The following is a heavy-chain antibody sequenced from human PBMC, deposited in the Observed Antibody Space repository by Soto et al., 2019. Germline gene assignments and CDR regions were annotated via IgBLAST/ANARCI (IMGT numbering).Heavy chain of an antibody. CDR2: INNAYST. CDR1: GFDASVNF. Sequence: PGGSLRLSCAASGFDASVNFMTWVRRAPGKGLEWVSAINNAYSTFYADSVKGRFTISRDNSKNTVYLQVSSLRVEDTAMYYCVRGNYYYGMDVWGQGTAVPVSS. CDR3: VRGNYYYGMDV. V-gene: IGHV3-66*01. J-gene: IGHJ6*02.